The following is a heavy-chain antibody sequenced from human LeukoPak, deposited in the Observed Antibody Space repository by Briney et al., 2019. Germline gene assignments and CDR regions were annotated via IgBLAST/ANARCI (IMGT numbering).Heavy chain of an antibody. Sequence: ASVKVSCKASGYTFTSYGISWVRQAPGQGLEWMGWINPNSGGTNYAQKFQGRVTMTRDTSISTAYMELSRLRSDDTAVYYCARESREYYDSSGYRNINWFDPWGQGTLVTVSS. CDR3: ARESREYYDSSGYRNINWFDP. D-gene: IGHD3-22*01. J-gene: IGHJ5*02. CDR1: GYTFTSYG. CDR2: INPNSGGT. V-gene: IGHV1-2*02.